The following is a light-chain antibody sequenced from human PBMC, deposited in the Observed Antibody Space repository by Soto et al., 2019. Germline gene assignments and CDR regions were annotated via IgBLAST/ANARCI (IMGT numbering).Light chain of an antibody. Sequence: QSALTQPASVSGSPGQSITISCTETRSDVGGYNYVSWYRQHPGKAPQLLIYDVSNRPSGVSDRFSGSKSGDTASLTISGLQAEDEADYYCRSYRSSTTLVLFGGGTKVTVL. V-gene: IGLV2-14*03. CDR1: RSDVGGYNY. CDR3: RSYRSSTTLVL. CDR2: DVS. J-gene: IGLJ3*02.